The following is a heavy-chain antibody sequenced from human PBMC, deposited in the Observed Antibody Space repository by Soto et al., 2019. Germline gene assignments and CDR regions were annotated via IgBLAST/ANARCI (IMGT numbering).Heavy chain of an antibody. J-gene: IGHJ6*02. Sequence: GASVKVSCEASGFDFGSFGIQFLRQTRGRGLEWIGWIVVASGRTDYARQFQGRVAFSRDMSSTTAYMDLYDLKSDDTAVYFCSADHTHPAIGWPVWGQGSTVTVSS. V-gene: IGHV1-58*02. CDR3: SADHTHPAIGWPV. CDR1: GFDFGSFG. CDR2: IVVASGRT.